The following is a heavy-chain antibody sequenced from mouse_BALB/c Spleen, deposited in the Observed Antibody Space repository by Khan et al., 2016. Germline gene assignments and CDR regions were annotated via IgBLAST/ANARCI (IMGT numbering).Heavy chain of an antibody. CDR3: ARSPYDYDVGFAY. Sequence: VQLQQPGAELVKPGASVKLSCTASGFNIKDTYMHWVKQRPEQGLEWIGRIDPANGNTKYDPKFQSKATITADTSSNTAYLQLSSLTSEDTAVYYCARSPYDYDVGFAYWGQGTLVTVSA. D-gene: IGHD2-4*01. J-gene: IGHJ3*01. V-gene: IGHV14-3*02. CDR1: GFNIKDTY. CDR2: IDPANGNT.